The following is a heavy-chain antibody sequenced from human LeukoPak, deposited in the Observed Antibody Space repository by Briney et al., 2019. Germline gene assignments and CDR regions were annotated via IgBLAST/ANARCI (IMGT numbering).Heavy chain of an antibody. V-gene: IGHV3-48*04. CDR1: GFTFSSYG. J-gene: IGHJ4*02. D-gene: IGHD3-10*01. CDR3: ARGGSFVEY. Sequence: PGRSLRLSCAASGFTFSSYGMHWVRRAPGKGLEWVSYISSGGSTVYYADSVKGRFTVSRDNAKNSLYLQMSSLRAEDTAVYYCARGGSFVEYWGQGTLVSVSS. CDR2: ISSGGSTV.